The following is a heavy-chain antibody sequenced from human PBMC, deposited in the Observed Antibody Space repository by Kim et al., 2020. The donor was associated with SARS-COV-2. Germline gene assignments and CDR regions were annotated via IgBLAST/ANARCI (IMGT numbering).Heavy chain of an antibody. Sequence: GGSLRLSCVLSGFNFDEYAIHWVRQTPGKGLEWVSGINWKSASKAYAPSVKGRFTISRDHGGNSLYLEMNSLRVEDTALYYCARVSYGWAGVIYGMDVWG. CDR3: ARVSYGWAGVIYGMDV. CDR1: GFNFDEYA. D-gene: IGHD3-16*01. CDR2: INWKSASK. J-gene: IGHJ6*01. V-gene: IGHV3-9*01.